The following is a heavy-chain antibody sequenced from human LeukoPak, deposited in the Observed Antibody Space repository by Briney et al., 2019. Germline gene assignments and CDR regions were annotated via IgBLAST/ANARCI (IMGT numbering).Heavy chain of an antibody. Sequence: SETLSLTCTVSGGSISSYYWSWIRQPPGKGLEWIGYIDYSGSTNYNTSLKSRVTISVDTSKNQFSLKLSSVTAADPAVYYCARGPYYDFWSGYPYYFDYWGQGTLVTVST. J-gene: IGHJ4*02. CDR3: ARGPYYDFWSGYPYYFDY. D-gene: IGHD3-3*01. CDR2: IDYSGST. CDR1: GGSISSYY. V-gene: IGHV4-59*01.